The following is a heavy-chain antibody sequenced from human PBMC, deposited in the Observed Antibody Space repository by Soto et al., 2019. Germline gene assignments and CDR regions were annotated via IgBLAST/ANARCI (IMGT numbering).Heavy chain of an antibody. CDR2: INHSGST. V-gene: IGHV4-34*01. CDR3: ARKGVGVWLFDY. Sequence: SETLSLTCAVYGGSFSGYYWSWIRQPPGKGLEWIGEINHSGSTNYNPSLKSRVTISVDTSKNQFSLKLSSVTAADTAVYYCARKGVGVWLFDYWGQGTLVTVSS. D-gene: IGHD3-22*01. CDR1: GGSFSGYY. J-gene: IGHJ4*02.